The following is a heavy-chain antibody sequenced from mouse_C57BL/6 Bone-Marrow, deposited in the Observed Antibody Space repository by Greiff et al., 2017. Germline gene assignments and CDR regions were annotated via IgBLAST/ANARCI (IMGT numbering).Heavy chain of an antibody. V-gene: IGHV14-2*01. D-gene: IGHD1-1*01. J-gene: IGHJ3*01. CDR2: IVPEDGET. Sequence: EVKLQESGAELVKPGASVKLSCTASGFNIKDYYMHWVKQRTEQGLEWIGRIVPEDGETKYAPKFQGKATITADTSSNTAYLQLSSLTSEDTAVYYCAPYYYCSSYSWFAYWGQGTLVTVSA. CDR3: APYYYCSSYSWFAY. CDR1: GFNIKDYY.